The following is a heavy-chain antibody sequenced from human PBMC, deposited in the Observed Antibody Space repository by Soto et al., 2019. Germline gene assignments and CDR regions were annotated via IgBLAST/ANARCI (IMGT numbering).Heavy chain of an antibody. Sequence: QVHLVQSGAEVKKPGSSVKVSCKASGGTFSRYAINWVRQAPGQGLEWMGGIIPMFGKANYAQKFQDRVTITADGSTSTGYMELRSLTSEDTAVYYCARDGTLYDSSGYYYLYWGQGTLVTVSS. CDR2: IIPMFGKA. V-gene: IGHV1-69*01. J-gene: IGHJ4*02. D-gene: IGHD3-22*01. CDR3: ARDGTLYDSSGYYYLY. CDR1: GGTFSRYA.